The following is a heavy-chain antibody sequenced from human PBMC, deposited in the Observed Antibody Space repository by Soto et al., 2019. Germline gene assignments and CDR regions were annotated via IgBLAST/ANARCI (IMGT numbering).Heavy chain of an antibody. Sequence: QVQLQESGPGLVKPSETLSLTCTVSGGSISSYYWSWIRQPPGKGLEWVGYISYTGSSSYNLSLNTRVTISIDTSKNQVSLYLSSVTAADTAVYYCARHIMAWDRFDYWGQGTLVTVSS. V-gene: IGHV4-59*08. D-gene: IGHD3-16*01. CDR3: ARHIMAWDRFDY. CDR1: GGSISSYY. J-gene: IGHJ4*02. CDR2: ISYTGSS.